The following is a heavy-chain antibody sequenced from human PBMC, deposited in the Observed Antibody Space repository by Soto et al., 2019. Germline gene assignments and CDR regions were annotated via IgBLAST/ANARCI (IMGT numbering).Heavy chain of an antibody. D-gene: IGHD6-6*01. Sequence: PSETLSLTCTVSGGSISSGDYSWSWIRQPPGKGLEWIGYISHSGSTYYNPSLKSRVTISVDRSKNQFSLKLSSVTAADTAVYFCASGSHVPHYWGQGTLVTVSS. CDR2: ISHSGST. CDR1: GGSISSGDYS. V-gene: IGHV4-30-2*01. J-gene: IGHJ4*02. CDR3: ASGSHVPHY.